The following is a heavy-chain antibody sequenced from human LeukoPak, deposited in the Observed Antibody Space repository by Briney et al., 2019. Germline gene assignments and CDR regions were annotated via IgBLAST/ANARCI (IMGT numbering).Heavy chain of an antibody. CDR1: GNTFTIST. CDR3: AREYGNVTGVTNFDF. V-gene: IGHV1-69*04. CDR2: IIPILAIA. J-gene: IGHJ4*02. Sequence: EASVTVSFTASGNTFTISTITWVRQAPGQGLEWMGRIIPILAIANYAQKFQGRVTITADKSTRTAYMEVVSLGSEDTAVYYCAREYGNVTGVTNFDFWGQGTLVTVSS. D-gene: IGHD4-17*01.